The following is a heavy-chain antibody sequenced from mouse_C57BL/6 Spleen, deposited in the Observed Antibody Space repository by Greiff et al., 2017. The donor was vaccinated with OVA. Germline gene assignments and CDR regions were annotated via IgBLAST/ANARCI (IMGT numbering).Heavy chain of an antibody. CDR3: TTEVASFDY. D-gene: IGHD1-1*01. J-gene: IGHJ2*01. V-gene: IGHV14-4*01. Sequence: EVQLQQSGAELVRPGASVKLPCTASGFNITDDNMHWVKQRPGKSLEWIGWIDPDNGGTEYTSKFQGKATITADTTSNSAYLQLSSLTAAATAVYYCTTEVASFDYWGQGTTLTVSS. CDR1: GFNITDDN. CDR2: IDPDNGGT.